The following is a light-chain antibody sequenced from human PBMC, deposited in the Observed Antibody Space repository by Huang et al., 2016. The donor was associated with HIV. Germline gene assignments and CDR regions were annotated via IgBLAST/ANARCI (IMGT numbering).Light chain of an antibody. CDR2: GSS. CDR1: RSVSTN. J-gene: IGKJ4*01. CDR3: HQYNNWRLS. V-gene: IGKV3-15*01. Sequence: EIVMTQSPATLSVSPGQRVTLSCRANRSVSTNLAWYQQRHCQAPRLLLYGSSTRAPGIPARFSGSGSGTDFSLTISSLQSEDFALYYCHQYNNWRLSFGGGTRV.